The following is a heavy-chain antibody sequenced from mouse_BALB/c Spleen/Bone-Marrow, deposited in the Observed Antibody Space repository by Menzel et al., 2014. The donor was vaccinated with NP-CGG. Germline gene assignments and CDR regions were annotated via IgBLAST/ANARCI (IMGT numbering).Heavy chain of an antibody. J-gene: IGHJ2*01. V-gene: IGHV1-20*02. CDR2: INPYNGDT. CDR1: GYSFTGYF. D-gene: IGHD2-4*01. Sequence: VQLKQSGPELVRPGASVKISCKASGYSFTGYFMNWVMQSHGKSPEWIGRINPYNGDTFYNQKFKGKATLTVDKSSSTAHMELRSLASEDSAVYYCARDYYDYYFDYWGQGTTLTVSS. CDR3: ARDYYDYYFDY.